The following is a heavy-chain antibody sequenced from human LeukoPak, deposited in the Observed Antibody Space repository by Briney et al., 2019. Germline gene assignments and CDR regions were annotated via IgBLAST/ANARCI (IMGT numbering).Heavy chain of an antibody. V-gene: IGHV4-59*01. D-gene: IGHD3-3*01. J-gene: IGHJ5*02. CDR1: AGSISSYY. CDR3: ARASYDFWSGYYTDDWNNWFDP. Sequence: PSETLSLTCTVSAGSISSYYWSWIRQPPGKGLEWIGYIYYSGSTNYNPSLKSRVTISVDTSKNQFSLKLSSVTAADTAVYYCARASYDFWSGYYTDDWNNWFDPWGQGTLVTVSS. CDR2: IYYSGST.